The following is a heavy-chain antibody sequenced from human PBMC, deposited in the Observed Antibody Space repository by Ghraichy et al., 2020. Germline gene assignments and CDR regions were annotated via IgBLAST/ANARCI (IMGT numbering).Heavy chain of an antibody. V-gene: IGHV1-69*13. J-gene: IGHJ3*02. CDR3: ARAFSGYASPGAFDI. D-gene: IGHD5-12*01. CDR2: IIPIFGTA. Sequence: SVKVSCKASGGTFSSYAISWVRQAPGQGLEWMGGIIPIFGTANYAQKFQGRVTITADESTSTAYMELSSLRSEDTTVYYCARAFSGYASPGAFDIWGQGTMVTVSS. CDR1: GGTFSSYA.